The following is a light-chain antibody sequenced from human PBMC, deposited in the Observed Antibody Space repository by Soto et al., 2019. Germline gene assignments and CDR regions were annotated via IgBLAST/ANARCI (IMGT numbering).Light chain of an antibody. CDR3: QQYNKWPLT. CDR2: GAS. Sequence: EIVMTQSPGTLSVSPGERATLSCRASQSVSSNLAWYRQKPGQAPRLLMYGASTRATSISDRFSGSGSGTEFTLTISSLQSEDVAVYYCQQYNKWPLTFGGGTKVDIK. V-gene: IGKV3-15*01. CDR1: QSVSSN. J-gene: IGKJ4*01.